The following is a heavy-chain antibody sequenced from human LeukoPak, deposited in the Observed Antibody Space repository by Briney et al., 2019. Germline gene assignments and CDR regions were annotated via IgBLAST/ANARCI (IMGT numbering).Heavy chain of an antibody. V-gene: IGHV1-2*06. D-gene: IGHD5-18*01. Sequence: ASVKVSXKASGFSFTGYFMHRVRQAPGQGPEWIGRIDPNSGGTNYALKFQGRVTMTRDTPITTAYMDLSRLRSDDTAVYYCARGPHDTAYYFDQWGQGTLVTVSS. CDR1: GFSFTGYF. J-gene: IGHJ4*02. CDR2: IDPNSGGT. CDR3: ARGPHDTAYYFDQ.